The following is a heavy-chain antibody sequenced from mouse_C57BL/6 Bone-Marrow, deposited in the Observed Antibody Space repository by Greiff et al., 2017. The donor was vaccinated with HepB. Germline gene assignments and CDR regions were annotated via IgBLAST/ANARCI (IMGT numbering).Heavy chain of an antibody. CDR2: IDPSDSYN. Sequence: QVHVKQPGAELVKPGASVKLSCKASGSTFTSYWMQWVKQRPGQGLEWIGEIDPSDSYNNYNQKFKGKATLTVDTSSSTAYMQLSSLTSEDSAVYYCARSALYYGTLYGYFDVWGTGTTVTVSS. CDR3: ARSALYYGTLYGYFDV. J-gene: IGHJ1*03. CDR1: GSTFTSYW. V-gene: IGHV1-50*01. D-gene: IGHD1-1*01.